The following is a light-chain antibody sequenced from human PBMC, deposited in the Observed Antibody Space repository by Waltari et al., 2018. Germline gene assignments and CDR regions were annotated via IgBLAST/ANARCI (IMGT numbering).Light chain of an antibody. CDR3: HQRSHWPPRT. Sequence: EIVLTQSPATLSLSPGERATLPCRASQSVSSYLAWYQQKPGQAPRLLIYDASNRATGIPARFSGSGSGTDFTLTISSLEPEDFAVYYCHQRSHWPPRTFGGGTKVEIK. CDR1: QSVSSY. J-gene: IGKJ4*01. V-gene: IGKV3-11*01. CDR2: DAS.